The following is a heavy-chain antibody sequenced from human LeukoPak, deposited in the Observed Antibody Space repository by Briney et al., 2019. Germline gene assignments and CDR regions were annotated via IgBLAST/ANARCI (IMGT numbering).Heavy chain of an antibody. CDR1: GFTFSSYA. CDR2: ISSNGGST. V-gene: IGHV3-64*01. J-gene: IGHJ4*02. Sequence: GSLRLSCAASGFTFSSYAMHWVRQAPGKGLEYVSAISSNGGSTYYANSVKGRFTISRDNSKNTLYLQMNSLRAEDTAVYYCAKDRTYYSDFSAYYFSPPLQHYWGQGTLVTVSS. D-gene: IGHD3-22*01. CDR3: AKDRTYYSDFSAYYFSPPLQHY.